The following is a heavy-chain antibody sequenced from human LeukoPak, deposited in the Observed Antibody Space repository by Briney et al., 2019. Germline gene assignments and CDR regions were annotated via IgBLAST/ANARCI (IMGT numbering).Heavy chain of an antibody. D-gene: IGHD5-24*01. J-gene: IGHJ5*02. CDR1: GFTFGNYA. CDR2: ISGISGSTT. V-gene: IGHV3-23*01. CDR3: ARGPLGGYNSAWFDP. Sequence: GGSLRLSCAASGFTFGNYAMRWVRRAPGKGLEWVAAISGISGSTTIYAGSVKGRFTVSRDNSKSTLYLQMNSLRVEDTAVYYCARGPLGGYNSAWFDPWGQGTLVTVSS.